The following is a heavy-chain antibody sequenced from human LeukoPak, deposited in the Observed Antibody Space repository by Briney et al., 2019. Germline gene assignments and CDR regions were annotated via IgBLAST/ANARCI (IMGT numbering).Heavy chain of an antibody. V-gene: IGHV1-46*01. CDR1: GYTFTTYY. Sequence: GASVKVSCKASGYTFTTYYFHWVRQAPGQGLEWMGIINPSGGSTSYAKKFQDRVTMTRDTSTSTLYMELTSLRSEDTAVFYCARDVSGGNCLFDYWGQGTLVTVSS. J-gene: IGHJ4*02. CDR3: ARDVSGGNCLFDY. CDR2: INPSGGST. D-gene: IGHD2-15*01.